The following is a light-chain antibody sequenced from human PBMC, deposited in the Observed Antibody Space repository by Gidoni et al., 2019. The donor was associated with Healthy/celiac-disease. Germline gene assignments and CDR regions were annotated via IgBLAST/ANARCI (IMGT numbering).Light chain of an antibody. CDR2: GAS. Sequence: DIVLTQSPGTLSLSPWEIATLSCRAIQSVSSSYLAWYQQKPGQSPRLLIYGASSRATGIPDRFSGSGSGTEFTLTISRLEPEDFAVYYCQQYGSSPRTFGQGTKVEIK. V-gene: IGKV3-20*01. CDR3: QQYGSSPRT. CDR1: QSVSSSY. J-gene: IGKJ1*01.